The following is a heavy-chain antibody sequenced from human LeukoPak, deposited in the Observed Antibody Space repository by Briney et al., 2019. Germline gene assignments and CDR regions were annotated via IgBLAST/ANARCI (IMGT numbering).Heavy chain of an antibody. CDR2: IYYSGST. CDR3: ARVSTEDSSGYYYSDY. V-gene: IGHV4-30-4*01. D-gene: IGHD3-22*01. J-gene: IGHJ4*02. CDR1: GGSISSGDYY. Sequence: SQTLSLTCTVSGGSISSGDYYWSWIRQPPGKGLEWIGYIYYSGSTYYNPSLKSRVTISVDTSKNQFSLKLSSVTAADTAVYYCARVSTEDSSGYYYSDYWGQETLVTVSS.